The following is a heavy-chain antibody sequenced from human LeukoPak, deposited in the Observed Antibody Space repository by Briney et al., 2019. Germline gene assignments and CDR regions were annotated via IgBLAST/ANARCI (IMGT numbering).Heavy chain of an antibody. CDR3: AKDRSIGTYYTFDH. D-gene: IGHD1-26*01. CDR1: GFTFDDYA. CDR2: ISGSGVVT. Sequence: GGSLRLSCAASGFTFDDYAMTWVRQAPGKGLEWVATISGSGVVTYYADSVKGRFTVSGDNSKNTVYLQMSSLTAADTAVYYCAKDRSIGTYYTFDHWGQGTLVTVSS. J-gene: IGHJ4*02. V-gene: IGHV3-23*01.